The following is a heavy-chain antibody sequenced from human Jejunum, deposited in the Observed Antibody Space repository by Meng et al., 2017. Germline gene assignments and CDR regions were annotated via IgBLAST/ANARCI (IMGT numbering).Heavy chain of an antibody. J-gene: IGHJ4*02. V-gene: IGHV4-39*01. CDR2: IGYSGTI. CDR3: ARRVHDGSGHHYFDY. CDR1: GGSTTSTSYY. D-gene: IGHD3-22*01. Sequence: SETLSLTCTVSGGSTTSTSYYWDWIRQSPAKGLEWIGTIGYSGTIVYNPSLSSRVTMTLDTSKNQFSLKLSSVTAPDTAVYYCARRVHDGSGHHYFDYWGQGTLVTVSS.